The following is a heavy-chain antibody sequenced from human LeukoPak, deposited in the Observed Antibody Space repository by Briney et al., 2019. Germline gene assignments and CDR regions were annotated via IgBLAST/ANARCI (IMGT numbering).Heavy chain of an antibody. CDR2: INPSGGST. CDR1: GYTFTSYY. Sequence: ASVKVSCKASGYTFTSYYMHWVRQAPGQGLEWMGIINPSGGSTSYAQKFQGRVTMTRDTSTSTVYMELSSLRSDDTAVYYCAREDCSSTSCSVCDIWGQGTMVTVSS. D-gene: IGHD2-2*01. CDR3: AREDCSSTSCSVCDI. V-gene: IGHV1-46*01. J-gene: IGHJ3*02.